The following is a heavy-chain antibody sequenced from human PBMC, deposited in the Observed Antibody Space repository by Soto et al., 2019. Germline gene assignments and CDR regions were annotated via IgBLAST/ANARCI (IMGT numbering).Heavy chain of an antibody. CDR3: ARVHYDILTGYYSYYYYYYMDV. J-gene: IGHJ6*03. V-gene: IGHV4-34*01. D-gene: IGHD3-9*01. CDR2: INHSGST. Sequence: SETLSLTCAVYGGSFSGYYWSWIRQPPGKGLEWIGEINHSGSTNYNPSLKRRVTISVDTSKNQFSLKLSSVTAADTAVYYCARVHYDILTGYYSYYYYYYMDVWGKGTTVTVSS. CDR1: GGSFSGYY.